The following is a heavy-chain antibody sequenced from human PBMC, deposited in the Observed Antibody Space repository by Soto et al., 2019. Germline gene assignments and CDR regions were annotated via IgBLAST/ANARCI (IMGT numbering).Heavy chain of an antibody. V-gene: IGHV4-34*01. CDR1: GGSFSGYY. D-gene: IGHD6-13*01. Sequence: SETLSLTCAVYGGSFSGYYGRWIRQPPGKGLEWIGEIDHSGSASYNPSLKSRVSLSVDTSKKQFSLRLSSVTAADTAVYYCVRGSMWIGAAHWGQGTLVTVSS. CDR2: IDHSGSA. J-gene: IGHJ4*02. CDR3: VRGSMWIGAAH.